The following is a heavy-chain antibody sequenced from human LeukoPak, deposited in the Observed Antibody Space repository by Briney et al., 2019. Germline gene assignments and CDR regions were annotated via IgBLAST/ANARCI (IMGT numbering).Heavy chain of an antibody. D-gene: IGHD3-3*01. CDR1: GYTFTSYD. CDR3: ARDIWPPGFWGGYYLEPPSYGMDV. J-gene: IGHJ6*02. V-gene: IGHV1-8*01. Sequence: WASVKVSCKASGYTFTSYDINWVRQATGQGLEWMGWMNPNSGNTGYAQKFQGRVTMTRNTSISTAYMELSSLRSEDTAVYYCARDIWPPGFWGGYYLEPPSYGMDVWGQGTTVTVSS. CDR2: MNPNSGNT.